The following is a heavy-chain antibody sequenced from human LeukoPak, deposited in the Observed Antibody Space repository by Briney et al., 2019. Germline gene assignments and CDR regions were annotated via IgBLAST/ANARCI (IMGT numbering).Heavy chain of an antibody. CDR3: ARCTSTTCYNFDY. V-gene: IGHV4-4*07. CDR2: IYTGGST. CDR1: GGSISSYY. D-gene: IGHD2/OR15-2a*01. Sequence: SETLSLTCTVSGGSISSYYWSWIRQPAGKGLEWIGRIYTGGSTSYNPSLKSRVTMLLDTSKNQFSLELNSVTAADTAVYYCARCTSTTCYNFDYWGQGTLVTVSS. J-gene: IGHJ4*02.